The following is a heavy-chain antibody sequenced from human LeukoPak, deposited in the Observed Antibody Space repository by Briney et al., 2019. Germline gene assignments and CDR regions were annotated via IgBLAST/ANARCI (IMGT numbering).Heavy chain of an antibody. CDR1: GGSISSSSYY. J-gene: IGHJ2*01. V-gene: IGHV4-39*01. CDR2: IYYSGST. CDR3: ATGDPRTVDWHFDL. Sequence: TSETLSLTCTVSGGSISSSSYYWGWIRQPPGKGLGWIGSIYYSGSTYYNPSLKSRVTISVDTSKNQFSLKLSSVTAADTAVYYCATGDPRTVDWHFDLWGRGTLVTVSS. D-gene: IGHD1-26*01.